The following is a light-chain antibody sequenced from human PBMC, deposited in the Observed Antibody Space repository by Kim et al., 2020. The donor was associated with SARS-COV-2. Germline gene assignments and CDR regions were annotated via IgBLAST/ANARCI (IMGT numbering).Light chain of an antibody. CDR1: SLRRYY. CDR2: GKN. CDR3: KSRDSSGNYLM. J-gene: IGLJ3*02. Sequence: SSELTQDPAVSVALGQTVRITCQRDSLRRYYASWYQQKPGQAPVLVIYGKNNRPSGIPDRFSGSSSGNTASLTITGAQAEDEADYYCKSRDSSGNYLMFG. V-gene: IGLV3-19*01.